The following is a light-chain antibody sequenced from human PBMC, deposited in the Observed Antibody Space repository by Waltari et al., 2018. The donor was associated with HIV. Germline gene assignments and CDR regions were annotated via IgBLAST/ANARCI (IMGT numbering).Light chain of an antibody. CDR2: DAF. CDR3: QQYGGSART. CDR1: QTVRSNY. V-gene: IGKV3-20*01. J-gene: IGKJ1*01. Sequence: EIVLTQSPGTLSLSPGERVTLSCRASQTVRSNYLAWYQQKPGQAPRLLIYDAFKRATGIPVRFSGGGSGTDFTLTISRLEPEDFAVYYCQQYGGSARTFGQGTKVEI.